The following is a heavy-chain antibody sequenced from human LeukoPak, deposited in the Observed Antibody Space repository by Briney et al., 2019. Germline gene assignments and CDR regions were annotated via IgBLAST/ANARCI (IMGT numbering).Heavy chain of an antibody. CDR1: GFTFSDYY. Sequence: PGGSLRLSCAASGFTFSDYYMSWIRQAAGEGLEWVSYISSSSSYTNYADSVKGRFTISRDNAKNSLYLQMNSLRAEDTAVYYCARAYDYVWGSYRSAPFDYWGQGTLVTVSS. CDR2: ISSSSSYT. CDR3: ARAYDYVWGSYRSAPFDY. D-gene: IGHD3-16*02. V-gene: IGHV3-11*06. J-gene: IGHJ4*02.